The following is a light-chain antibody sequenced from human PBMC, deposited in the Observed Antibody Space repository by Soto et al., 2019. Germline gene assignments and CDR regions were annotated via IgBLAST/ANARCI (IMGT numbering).Light chain of an antibody. CDR1: SSNIGAGYD. J-gene: IGLJ3*02. V-gene: IGLV1-40*01. CDR3: QSYDSSLSGV. CDR2: GNS. Sequence: QSVLTQPPSVSGAPGQRVTISCTGSSSNIGAGYDVHWYQQLPGTAPKLLIYGNSNRPSGLPDRFSGSKSGTSASLAITGLQAEDEADYYGQSYDSSLSGVFGGGAKLTVL.